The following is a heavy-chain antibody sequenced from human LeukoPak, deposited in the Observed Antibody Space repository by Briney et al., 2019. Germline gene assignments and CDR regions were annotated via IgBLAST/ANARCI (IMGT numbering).Heavy chain of an antibody. Sequence: PPGGSLRLSCAASGFTFNSYAMSWVRQAPGKGLEWVSAISGSGADTYYADSVKGRFAISRDNSKNTLYLQMSSLGAEDTAVYYCAKYQYQLLSTFDCWGQGTLVTVSS. V-gene: IGHV3-23*01. CDR1: GFTFNSYA. D-gene: IGHD2-2*01. J-gene: IGHJ4*02. CDR2: ISGSGADT. CDR3: AKYQYQLLSTFDC.